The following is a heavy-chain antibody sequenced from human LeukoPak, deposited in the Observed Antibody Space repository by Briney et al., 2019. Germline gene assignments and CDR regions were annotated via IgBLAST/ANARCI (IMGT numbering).Heavy chain of an antibody. D-gene: IGHD3-9*01. Sequence: ASVKVSCKASGYTFTSYAMHWVRQAPGQRLEWMGWINAGNGNTKYSQKFQGRVTITRDTSASTAYMELSSLRSEDTAVYYCARVGYDILTGYYRYVMDVWGKGTTVTVSS. CDR2: INAGNGNT. CDR1: GYTFTSYA. CDR3: ARVGYDILTGYYRYVMDV. J-gene: IGHJ6*04. V-gene: IGHV1-3*01.